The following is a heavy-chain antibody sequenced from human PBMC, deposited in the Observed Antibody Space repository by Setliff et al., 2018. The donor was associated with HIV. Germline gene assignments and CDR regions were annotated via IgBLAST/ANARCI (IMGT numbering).Heavy chain of an antibody. Sequence: GGSLRLSCAASGFTFSSYEMNWVRQAPGKGLEWLSYISSSGSTIYYADSVKGRFTVSRDNAKNSLYLQMNSLRAEDTAVYYCAKDNIGWLRGYFDYWGQGTLVTVSS. J-gene: IGHJ4*02. V-gene: IGHV3-48*03. CDR2: ISSSGSTI. CDR1: GFTFSSYE. CDR3: AKDNIGWLRGYFDY. D-gene: IGHD2-15*01.